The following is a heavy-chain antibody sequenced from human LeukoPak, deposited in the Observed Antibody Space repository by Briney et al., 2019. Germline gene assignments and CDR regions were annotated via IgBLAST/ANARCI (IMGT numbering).Heavy chain of an antibody. Sequence: SVKVSCKASGGTFNSYAISWVRQAPGQGLEWMGRIIPILGIANYAQKFQGRVTITADKSTSTAYMELSSLRSEDTAVYYCARGMERAAGTNYYYGMDVWGQGTTVTVSS. V-gene: IGHV1-69*04. J-gene: IGHJ6*02. CDR1: GGTFNSYA. D-gene: IGHD6-13*01. CDR3: ARGMERAAGTNYYYGMDV. CDR2: IIPILGIA.